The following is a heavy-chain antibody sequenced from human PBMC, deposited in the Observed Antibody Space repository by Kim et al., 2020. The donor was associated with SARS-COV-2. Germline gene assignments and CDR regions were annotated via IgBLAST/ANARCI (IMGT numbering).Heavy chain of an antibody. J-gene: IGHJ6*02. CDR2: IIPIFGTA. CDR3: ARRGYYYDSSGYPDYYYYYGMDV. CDR1: GGTFSSYA. Sequence: SVKVSCKASGGTFSSYAISWVRQAPGQGLEWMGGIIPIFGTANYAQKFQGRVTITADESTSTAYMELSSLRSEDTAVYYCARRGYYYDSSGYPDYYYYYGMDVWGQGTTVTVSS. D-gene: IGHD3-22*01. V-gene: IGHV1-69*13.